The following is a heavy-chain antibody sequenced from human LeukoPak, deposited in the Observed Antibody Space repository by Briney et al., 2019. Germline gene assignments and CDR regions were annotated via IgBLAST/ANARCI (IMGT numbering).Heavy chain of an antibody. V-gene: IGHV3-21*01. J-gene: IGHJ3*02. D-gene: IGHD2-15*01. CDR1: GFTFSSYS. Sequence: GGSLRLSCAASGFTFSSYSMNWVRQAPGKGLEWVSSISSSSSYIYYADSVKGRFTISRDNAKNSLYLQMNSLRAEDTAVYYCARGDCSGGSCYFVAFDIWGQGTMVTVSS. CDR3: ARGDCSGGSCYFVAFDI. CDR2: ISSSSSYI.